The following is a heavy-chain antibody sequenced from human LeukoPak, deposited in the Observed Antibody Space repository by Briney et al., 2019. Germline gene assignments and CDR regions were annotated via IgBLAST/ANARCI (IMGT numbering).Heavy chain of an antibody. CDR2: INGKRGDT. CDR1: GYTFTGYY. Sequence: ASVKVSCKASGYTFTGYYMHWVRQAPGHGLEWMGWINGKRGDTNYAQKFQDGVAMTRDTSVSTFYIQLSSLTADDTAVYYCARDFDWGPDYWGQGTLVTVSS. D-gene: IGHD3-9*01. CDR3: ARDFDWGPDY. V-gene: IGHV1-2*02. J-gene: IGHJ4*02.